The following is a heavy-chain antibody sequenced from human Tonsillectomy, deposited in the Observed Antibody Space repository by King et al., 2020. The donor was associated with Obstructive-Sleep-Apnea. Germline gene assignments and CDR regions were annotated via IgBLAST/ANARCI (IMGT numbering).Heavy chain of an antibody. CDR1: GFTFSSYA. Sequence: VQLVESGGGVVQPGRSLRLSCAASGFTFSSYAMHWVRQAPGKGREWVAVISYDGINKYYADSVKGRFTISRDNSKNTLYLQMNSLRAEDTAVYYCARSGSYSYYNYGMDVWGQGTTVTVSS. CDR2: ISYDGINK. CDR3: ARSGSYSYYNYGMDV. J-gene: IGHJ6*02. V-gene: IGHV3-30*04. D-gene: IGHD1-26*01.